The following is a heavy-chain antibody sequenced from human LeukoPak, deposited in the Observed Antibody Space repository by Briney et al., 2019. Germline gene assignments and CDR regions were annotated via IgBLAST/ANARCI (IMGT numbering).Heavy chain of an antibody. CDR2: IKQDGSEK. V-gene: IGHV3-7*03. CDR1: GFTFSSDW. J-gene: IGHJ6*02. Sequence: PGGSLRLSCAASGFTFSSDWMSWVRQAPGKGLEWVANIKQDGSEKYYVDSVKGRFTISRDNAKGSLYLQMNSLRSEDTAVYYCARGGGWSGLRGCMDVWGQGTTVTVSS. D-gene: IGHD3-10*01. CDR3: ARGGGWSGLRGCMDV.